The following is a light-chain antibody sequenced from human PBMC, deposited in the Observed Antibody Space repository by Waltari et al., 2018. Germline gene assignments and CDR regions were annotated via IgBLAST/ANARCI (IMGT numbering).Light chain of an antibody. CDR1: RRDVGCYDL. CDR2: EDN. V-gene: IGLV2-23*01. CDR3: CSYADSWTWV. J-gene: IGLJ3*02. Sequence: QSALTQPDSVSGSPGQSITITCTGSRRDVGCYDLVSWYQQHPEEAPQVIIFEDNKRPSGVSDHFSGSKSGNTASLTISWLRAEDEADYYCCSYADSWTWVFGGGTKLTVL.